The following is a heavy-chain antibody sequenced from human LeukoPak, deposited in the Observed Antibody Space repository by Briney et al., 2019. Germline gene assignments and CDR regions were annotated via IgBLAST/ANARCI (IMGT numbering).Heavy chain of an antibody. J-gene: IGHJ6*03. V-gene: IGHV4-39*01. Sequence: PSETLSLTCSVSGGSISSSSYYWGWIRQPPGKGLEWIGSIYYSGSTYYNPSLKSRVTISVDMSKNQLSLKLSSVTAADTAVYYCARLVSTVVIYYYYYMDVWGKGTTVTISS. CDR3: ARLVSTVVIYYYYYMDV. D-gene: IGHD4-23*01. CDR2: IYYSGST. CDR1: GGSISSSSYY.